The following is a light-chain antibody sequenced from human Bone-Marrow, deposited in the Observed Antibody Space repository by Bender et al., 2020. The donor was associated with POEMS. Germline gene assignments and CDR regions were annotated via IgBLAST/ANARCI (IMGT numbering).Light chain of an antibody. J-gene: IGLJ2*01. CDR3: ASYTRGSTLVV. CDR1: GSDVGGYDY. CDR2: EVT. V-gene: IGLV2-14*01. Sequence: QSALTQPPSASGSPGQSVTISCTGTGSDVGGYDYVSWYQQHPGKAPKLLICEVTKRPSGVSDRFSGSKSGNTASLTISGLQAEDEANYYCASYTRGSTLVVFGGGTELTVL.